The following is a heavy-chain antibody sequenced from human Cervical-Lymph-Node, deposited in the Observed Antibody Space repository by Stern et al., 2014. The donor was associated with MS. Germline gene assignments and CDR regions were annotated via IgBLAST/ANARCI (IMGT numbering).Heavy chain of an antibody. CDR2: IWYNEKKI. CDR1: GFIFGSYG. CDR3: AREGGAYVGGDI. V-gene: IGHV3-33*01. Sequence: VQLVESGGGVVQPGRSLRLSCAASGFIFGSYGMHWVRQAPGKGLEWVAVIWYNEKKIYYADSVKGRFIISRDNPKKMLYLQMNNLKVDDTAVYYCAREGGAYVGGDIWGQGTTVIVSS. D-gene: IGHD3-10*02. J-gene: IGHJ6*02.